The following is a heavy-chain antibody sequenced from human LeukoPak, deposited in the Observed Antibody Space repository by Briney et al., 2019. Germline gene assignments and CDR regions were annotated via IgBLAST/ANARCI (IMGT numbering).Heavy chain of an antibody. Sequence: SETLSPTCTVSGDSISNSNYYWGWIRQPPGKGLEWIGSIYYRGSTYYNSSLKSRVTISVDTSKNQFSLKLSSVTAADTAVYYCARRLGFRIDYWGQGTLVTVSS. V-gene: IGHV4-39*01. CDR2: IYYRGST. D-gene: IGHD5-12*01. CDR1: GDSISNSNYY. CDR3: ARRLGFRIDY. J-gene: IGHJ4*02.